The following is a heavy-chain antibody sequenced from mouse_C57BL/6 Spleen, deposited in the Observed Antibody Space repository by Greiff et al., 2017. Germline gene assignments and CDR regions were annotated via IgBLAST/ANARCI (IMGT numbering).Heavy chain of an antibody. CDR2: IDPSDSYT. CDR1: GYTFTSYW. CDR3: ARSGYYGSSSGFDY. D-gene: IGHD1-1*01. J-gene: IGHJ2*01. V-gene: IGHV1-69*01. Sequence: QVQLQQSGAELVMPGASVKLSCKASGYTFTSYWMHWVKQRPGQGLEWIGEIDPSDSYTNYNQKFKGKSTLTVDKSSSTAYMQLSSLTSEDSAVYYCARSGYYGSSSGFDYWGHGTTLTVSS.